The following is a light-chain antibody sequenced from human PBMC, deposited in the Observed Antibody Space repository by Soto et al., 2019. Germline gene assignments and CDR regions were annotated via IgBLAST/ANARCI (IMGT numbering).Light chain of an antibody. CDR2: DVS. J-gene: IGLJ2*01. V-gene: IGLV2-14*01. CDR1: SSDIGGYNY. Sequence: QSALTQPASVSGSPGQSITISCTGTSSDIGGYNYVSWYQQHPGKAPKLMIYDVSYRPSGVSNRFSASKSGNTASLTISGLQAEDDADYYCSSYTTSSTVVFGGGTQLTVL. CDR3: SSYTTSSTVV.